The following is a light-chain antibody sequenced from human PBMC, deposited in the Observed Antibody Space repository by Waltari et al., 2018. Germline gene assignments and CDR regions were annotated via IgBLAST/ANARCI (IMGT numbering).Light chain of an antibody. V-gene: IGLV2-14*01. Sequence: PASVSGSPGQSITISCTGSSSDVGGYNYVSWYQQYPGKVPKIMIYEVNNRPSGVSSRFSGSKSGNTASLTISGLQADDEADYYCSSFTSRHLYVFGTGTAVTVL. CDR1: SSDVGGYNY. J-gene: IGLJ1*01. CDR3: SSFTSRHLYV. CDR2: EVN.